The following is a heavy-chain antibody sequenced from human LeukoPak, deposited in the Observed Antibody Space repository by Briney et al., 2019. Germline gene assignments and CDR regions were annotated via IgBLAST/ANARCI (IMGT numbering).Heavy chain of an antibody. V-gene: IGHV5-51*01. Sequence: GESLKISCKGSGYSFTSYWIGWVRQMPGKGLEWMGIIYPGDSDTRYSPSFQGQVTISADKSISTAYLQWSSLKASDTAMYYCARHVTTVTTPGYYGMDVWGQGTTVTVSS. CDR3: ARHVTTVTTPGYYGMDV. D-gene: IGHD4-17*01. J-gene: IGHJ6*02. CDR1: GYSFTSYW. CDR2: IYPGDSDT.